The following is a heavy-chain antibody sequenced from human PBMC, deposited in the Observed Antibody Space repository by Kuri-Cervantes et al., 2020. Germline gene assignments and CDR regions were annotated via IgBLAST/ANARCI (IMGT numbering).Heavy chain of an antibody. CDR2: ISWNSGSI. CDR1: GFTFDDYA. V-gene: IGHV3-9*01. J-gene: IGHJ4*02. Sequence: GGSLRLSCAASGFTFDDYAMHWVRQAPGKGLEWVSGISWNSGSIGYADSVKGRFTISRDNAKNSLYLQMNSLRAGDTAVYYCARGARSFDYWGQGTLVTVSS. CDR3: ARGARSFDY.